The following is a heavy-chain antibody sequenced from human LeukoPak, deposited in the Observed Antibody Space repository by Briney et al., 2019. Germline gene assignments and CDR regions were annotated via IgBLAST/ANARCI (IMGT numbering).Heavy chain of an antibody. CDR1: GASISSNKW. CDR2: IYHSGST. D-gene: IGHD6-13*01. V-gene: IGHV4-4*02. Sequence: SETLSLTCAVSGASISSNKWWWSWVRQPPGKGLEWIGEIYHSGSTNYNPSLKSRVTMSVDKSKNQFSLKLSSVTAADTAVYHCASAEPRGIIWYPYWGQGTLVTVSS. CDR3: ASAEPRGIIWYPY. J-gene: IGHJ4*02.